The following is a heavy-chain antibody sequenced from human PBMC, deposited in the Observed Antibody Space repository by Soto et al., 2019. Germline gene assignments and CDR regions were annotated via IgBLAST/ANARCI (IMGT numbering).Heavy chain of an antibody. CDR1: GASISRYY. Sequence: SETLSLTCTVSGASISRYYWSWIRQSPGKGLEWIGYLYNTGSTTYNPSLKSRVTISVDSSKNQFSLKLDSVTAADTAVYYCARLGGYYQAFDSWGQGTLVTVSS. V-gene: IGHV4-59*08. J-gene: IGHJ4*02. CDR3: ARLGGYYQAFDS. CDR2: LYNTGST. D-gene: IGHD3-22*01.